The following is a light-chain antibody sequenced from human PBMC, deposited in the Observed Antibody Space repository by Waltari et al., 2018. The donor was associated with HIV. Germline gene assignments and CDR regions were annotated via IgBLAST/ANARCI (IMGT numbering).Light chain of an antibody. CDR1: TTNLGTHF. CDR3: GTWDTSLNAGV. Sequence: QSAFTPPPSASTAAGTQVTISCSASTTNLGTHFGFWYRQLPGTAPKLLIYDNNKRPSGIPDRFSGSKSGTSATLGITGLQTGDEADYYCGTWDTSLNAGVFAGGTNLTVL. CDR2: DNN. V-gene: IGLV1-51*01. J-gene: IGLJ3*02.